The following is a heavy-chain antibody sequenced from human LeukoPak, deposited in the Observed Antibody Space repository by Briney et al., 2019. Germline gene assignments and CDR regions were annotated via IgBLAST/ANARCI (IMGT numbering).Heavy chain of an antibody. V-gene: IGHV4-59*01. CDR3: ARIAAAGFHAPFCF. D-gene: IGHD6-13*01. CDR1: GGSISSYY. Sequence: SETLSLTCTVSGGSISSYYWSWIRQPPGKGLEWIGYIYYSGSTNYNPSLKSRVTISVDTSKNQFSLKLSSVTAADTAVYYCARIAAAGFHAPFCFRGPGTPGT. CDR2: IYYSGST. J-gene: IGHJ4*02.